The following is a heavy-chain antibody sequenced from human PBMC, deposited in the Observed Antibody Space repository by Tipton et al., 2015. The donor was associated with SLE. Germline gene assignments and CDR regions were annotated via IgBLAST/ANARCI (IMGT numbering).Heavy chain of an antibody. Sequence: SLRLSCAASGFTFSSYEMNWVRQAPGKGLEWVAGISGSGSSTYSADSVKGRFTISRDNSKNTLYLEMNSLRVEDTAVYYCASHMTTVTTKGAFDIWGQGTMVTVSS. D-gene: IGHD4-17*01. CDR3: ASHMTTVTTKGAFDI. CDR2: ISGSGSST. CDR1: GFTFSSYE. J-gene: IGHJ3*02. V-gene: IGHV3-23*01.